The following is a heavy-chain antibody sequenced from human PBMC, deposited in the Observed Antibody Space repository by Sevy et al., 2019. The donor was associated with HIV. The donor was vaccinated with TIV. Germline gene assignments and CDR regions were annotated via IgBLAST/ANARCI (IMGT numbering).Heavy chain of an antibody. V-gene: IGHV3-23*01. CDR2: VSASGGST. CDR1: GFSFSSDA. J-gene: IGHJ4*02. CDR3: VREGVGGYSYSLDC. Sequence: GGSLRLSCVGSGFSFSSDAMSWVRQAPGKGLQWVATVSASGGSTYYADSVRGRFSITRDNSKNTLYVKMNSLRAEDTAVYYCVREGVGGYSYSLDCWGQGTLVTVSS. D-gene: IGHD5-18*01.